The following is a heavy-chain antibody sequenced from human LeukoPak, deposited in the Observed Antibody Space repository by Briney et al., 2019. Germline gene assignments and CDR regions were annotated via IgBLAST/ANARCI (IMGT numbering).Heavy chain of an antibody. J-gene: IGHJ4*02. CDR2: ISSSSGYI. Sequence: GGSLRLSCAASGFTVSNSYMSWVRQAPGKGLEWVSSISSSSGYIYYADSVKGRFTISRDNAKNSLYLQMNSLRGEDTAVYYCARDMEGAMVGLDYWGQGTLVTVSS. CDR1: GFTVSNSY. CDR3: ARDMEGAMVGLDY. V-gene: IGHV3-21*01. D-gene: IGHD5-18*01.